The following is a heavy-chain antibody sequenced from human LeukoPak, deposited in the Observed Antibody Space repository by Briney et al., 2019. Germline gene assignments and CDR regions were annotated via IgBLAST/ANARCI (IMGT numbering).Heavy chain of an antibody. CDR3: AKKERALDAFDI. CDR1: GFTFSDYY. Sequence: PGGSLRLSCAASGFTFSDYYMSWIRQAPGKGLEWVSYISSSGSTIYYADSVKGRFTISRDNSKNTLYLQMNSLRAEDTAVYYCAKKERALDAFDIWGQGTMVTVSS. CDR2: ISSSGSTI. V-gene: IGHV3-11*01. J-gene: IGHJ3*02.